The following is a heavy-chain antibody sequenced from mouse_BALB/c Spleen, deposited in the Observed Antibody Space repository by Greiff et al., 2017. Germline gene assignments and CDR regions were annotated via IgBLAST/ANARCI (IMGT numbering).Heavy chain of an antibody. CDR2: IDPSDSYT. V-gene: IGHV1-69*02. J-gene: IGHJ4*01. CDR1: GYTFTSYW. Sequence: QVQLKQSGAELVKPGASVKLSCKASGYTFTSYWMHWVKQRPGQGLEWIGEIDPSDSYTNYNQKFKGKATLTVDKSSSTAYMQLSSLTSEDSAVYYCAYDYDAMDYWGQGTSVTVSS. CDR3: AYDYDAMDY.